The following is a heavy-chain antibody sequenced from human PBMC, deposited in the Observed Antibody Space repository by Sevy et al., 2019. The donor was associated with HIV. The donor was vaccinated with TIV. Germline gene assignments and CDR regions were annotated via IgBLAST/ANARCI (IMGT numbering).Heavy chain of an antibody. J-gene: IGHJ4*02. CDR3: AKDRRYGDIGLFDY. CDR2: ISGRGDIT. Sequence: GGSLRLSCAASGFTFSSYAMSWVRQAPGKGLEWVSVISGRGDITYYADSVKGRFTLSRDNSKNKLYLQMNSLRVEDTAVYYCAKDRRYGDIGLFDYWGQGTLVTVSS. D-gene: IGHD4-17*01. CDR1: GFTFSSYA. V-gene: IGHV3-23*01.